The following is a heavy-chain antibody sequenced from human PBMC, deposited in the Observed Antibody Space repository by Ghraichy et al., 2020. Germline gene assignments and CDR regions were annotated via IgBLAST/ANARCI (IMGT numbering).Heavy chain of an antibody. V-gene: IGHV3-21*01. CDR1: GFTFSSYS. Sequence: GESLNISCAASGFTFSSYSMNWVRQAPGKGLEWVSSISSSSSYIYYADSVKGRFTISRDNAKNSLYLQMNSLRAEDTAVYYCAREPRTFGCSGGSCHPPHFDYWGQGTLVTVSS. D-gene: IGHD2-15*01. CDR2: ISSSSSYI. J-gene: IGHJ4*02. CDR3: AREPRTFGCSGGSCHPPHFDY.